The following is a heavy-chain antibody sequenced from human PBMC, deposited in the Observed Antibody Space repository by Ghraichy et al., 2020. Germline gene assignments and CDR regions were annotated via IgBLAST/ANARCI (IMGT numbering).Heavy chain of an antibody. V-gene: IGHV3-43*02. CDR1: GFTFDDNA. J-gene: IGHJ5*02. CDR2: ISENGDRT. CDR3: APAPWSYASLFVP. Sequence: GSLRLSCAASGFTFDDNAIHWVRQAPGKGLEWVSLISENGDRTYYADSVKGRFTISRDNSKDSLYLQMHSLRTEDTGFYYCAPAPWSYASLFVPWGPGTLVTVSS. D-gene: IGHD3-16*01.